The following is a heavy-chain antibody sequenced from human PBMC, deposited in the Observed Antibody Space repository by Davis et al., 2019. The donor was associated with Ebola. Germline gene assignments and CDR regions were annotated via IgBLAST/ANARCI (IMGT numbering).Heavy chain of an antibody. J-gene: IGHJ6*04. Sequence: AASVKVSCKASGYTFISYGLNWVRQAPGQGLEWMGWINTNSGNPMYAQGLTGRFVFSLDTSVNTAYLQISSLEAEDTAVYYCARRSFPYYYGMDVWGKGTTVTVSS. CDR1: GYTFISYG. CDR2: INTNSGNP. CDR3: ARRSFPYYYGMDV. D-gene: IGHD3-10*01. V-gene: IGHV7-4-1*02.